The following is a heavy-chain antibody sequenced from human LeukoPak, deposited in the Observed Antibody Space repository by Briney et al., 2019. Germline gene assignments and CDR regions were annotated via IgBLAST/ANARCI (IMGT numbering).Heavy chain of an antibody. V-gene: IGHV3-53*01. CDR1: GFTVSSTY. CDR2: LYNDGRT. D-gene: IGHD3/OR15-3a*01. J-gene: IGHJ4*02. CDR3: AKLSMDSYYFDY. Sequence: GGSLRLSCAASGFTVSSTYMTWVRQAPGKGLEWVSILYNDGRTYYAHSVKGRFTISRDNSKNTLYLQMNSLRAEDTAVYYCAKLSMDSYYFDYWGQGTLVTVSS.